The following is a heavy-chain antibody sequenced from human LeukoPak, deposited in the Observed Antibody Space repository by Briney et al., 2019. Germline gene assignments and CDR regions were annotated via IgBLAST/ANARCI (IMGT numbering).Heavy chain of an antibody. CDR2: IRPSGGST. J-gene: IGHJ4*02. CDR3: ARDHCTHGLCYNSLFY. V-gene: IGHV1-46*01. D-gene: IGHD2-8*01. Sequence: PGASVKVSCKASGYTFTGYYIHWVRQAPGQGLDWMGMIRPSGGSTTYAQKFQGRVTMTRDTSTSTVYMELSSLRPEDTAVYYCARDHCTHGLCYNSLFYWGQGTLVTVSS. CDR1: GYTFTGYY.